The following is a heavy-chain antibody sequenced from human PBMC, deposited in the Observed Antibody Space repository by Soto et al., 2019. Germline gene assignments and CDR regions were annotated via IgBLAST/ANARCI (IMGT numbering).Heavy chain of an antibody. D-gene: IGHD2-21*01. J-gene: IGHJ6*02. V-gene: IGHV1-2*02. CDR2: INPNSGGT. Sequence: GASVKVSCKASGYTLTGYYMHWVRQAPGQGLEWMGWINPNSGGTNYAQKFQGRVTMTRDTSISTAYMELSRLRSDDTAVYYCARDPPRAYYYYYGMDVWGQGTTVTVSS. CDR1: GYTLTGYY. CDR3: ARDPPRAYYYYYGMDV.